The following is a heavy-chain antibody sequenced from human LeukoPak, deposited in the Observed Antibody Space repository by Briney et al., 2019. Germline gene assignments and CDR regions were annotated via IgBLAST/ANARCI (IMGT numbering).Heavy chain of an antibody. CDR2: IFYSGST. D-gene: IGHD6-19*01. Sequence: SETLSLTCTVSGGSISSSSYYWGRIRQPTGKGLEWIGNIFYSGSTYYNPSLKSRVTISVDTSKNQFSLKLSSVTAADTAVYYCATDGKYYSSGDYWGQGTLVTVSS. CDR3: ATDGKYYSSGDY. CDR1: GGSISSSSYY. J-gene: IGHJ4*02. V-gene: IGHV4-39*02.